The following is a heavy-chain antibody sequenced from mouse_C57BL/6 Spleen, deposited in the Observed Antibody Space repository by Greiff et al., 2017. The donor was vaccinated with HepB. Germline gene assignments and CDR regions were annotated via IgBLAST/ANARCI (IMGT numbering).Heavy chain of an antibody. Sequence: VQLQQPGTELVKPGASVKLSCKASGYPFTSYWMHWVKPRTGQGLEWIGNINPSNGGTNYNGKFKSKATMTVDKSSSTAYMQHSSRTSEDSAVYYCARNRSYGYFDYWGQGTTLTVSS. D-gene: IGHD1-1*01. V-gene: IGHV1-53*01. CDR3: ARNRSYGYFDY. CDR1: GYPFTSYW. J-gene: IGHJ2*01. CDR2: INPSNGGT.